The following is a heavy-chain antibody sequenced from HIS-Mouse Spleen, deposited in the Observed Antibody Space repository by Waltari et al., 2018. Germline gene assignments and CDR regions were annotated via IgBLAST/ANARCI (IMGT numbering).Heavy chain of an antibody. J-gene: IGHJ3*02. CDR2: ISAYNGNT. Sequence: QVQLVQSGAEVKKPGASVKVSCKASGYTFTSYGISWVRQAPGQGLEWMGWISAYNGNTNYAQKLQGRVTMTTDTSTSTDYMELRSLRSDDTAVYDCARVRWDLIGRTGAFDIWGQGTMVTVSS. V-gene: IGHV1-18*01. D-gene: IGHD1-20*01. CDR1: GYTFTSYG. CDR3: ARVRWDLIGRTGAFDI.